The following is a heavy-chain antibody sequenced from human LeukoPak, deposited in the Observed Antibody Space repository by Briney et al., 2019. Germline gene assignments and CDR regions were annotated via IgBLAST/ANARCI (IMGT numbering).Heavy chain of an antibody. CDR1: GFTFSSYS. J-gene: IGHJ4*02. CDR2: ISSSSSTI. D-gene: IGHD3-22*01. CDR3: ARDNYYDSSRSLDY. Sequence: GGSLRLSCAASGFTFSSYSMSWVRQAPGKGLEWVSYISSSSSTIYYADSVKGRFTISRDNAKNSLYLQMNSLRDEDTAVYYCARDNYYDSSRSLDYWGRGTLVTVSS. V-gene: IGHV3-48*02.